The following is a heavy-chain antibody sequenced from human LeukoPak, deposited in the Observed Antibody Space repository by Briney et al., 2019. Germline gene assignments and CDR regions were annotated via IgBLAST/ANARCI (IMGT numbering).Heavy chain of an antibody. Sequence: PGGSLRLSCEASKFTFSNSWMHWVRQAPGKGLVWVSRINSDGSSTYYADSVKGRFTISRDNSKNTLYLQMNSLRAEDTAVYYCAKNNDFWSGPYYYYYMDVWGKGTTVTVSS. J-gene: IGHJ6*03. V-gene: IGHV3-74*01. CDR1: KFTFSNSW. D-gene: IGHD3-3*01. CDR2: INSDGSST. CDR3: AKNNDFWSGPYYYYYMDV.